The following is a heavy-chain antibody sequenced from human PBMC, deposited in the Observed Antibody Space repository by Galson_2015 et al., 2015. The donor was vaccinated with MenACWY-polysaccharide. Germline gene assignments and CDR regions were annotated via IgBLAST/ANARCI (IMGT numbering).Heavy chain of an antibody. CDR1: GFTFSSYA. CDR3: AKDPTTFVVVPAAITY. D-gene: IGHD2-2*01. J-gene: IGHJ4*02. V-gene: IGHV3-23*01. Sequence: SLRLSCAASGFTFSSYAMSWVRQAPGKGLEWVSAISGSGGSTYYADSVKGRFTISRDNSKNTLYLQMNSLRAEDTAVYYCAKDPTTFVVVPAAITYWGQGTLVTVSS. CDR2: ISGSGGST.